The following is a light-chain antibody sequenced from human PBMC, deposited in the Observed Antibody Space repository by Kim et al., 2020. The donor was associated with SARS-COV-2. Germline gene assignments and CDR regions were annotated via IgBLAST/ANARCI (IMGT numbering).Light chain of an antibody. V-gene: IGKV1-39*01. Sequence: SVSGGDRVTITCRASQSISIYLNWYQQKPGKAPKFLIYAASSLQSGVPSRFSGSGSGTDFTLTISSLQPEDFATYYCQQSYSTPHSFGQGTKLEI. CDR3: QQSYSTPHS. CDR2: AAS. CDR1: QSISIY. J-gene: IGKJ2*03.